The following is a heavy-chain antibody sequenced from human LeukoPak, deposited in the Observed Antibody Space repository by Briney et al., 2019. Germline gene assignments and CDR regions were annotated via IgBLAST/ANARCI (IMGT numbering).Heavy chain of an antibody. V-gene: IGHV3-23*01. CDR1: GFTFTSYA. CDR3: AKSRGESRGASNY. Sequence: GGSLRLSCAASGFTFTSYAMSWVRQAPGKGLEWVSFISGSGDITYYADSVKGRFTISRDNSKNTLYLQMNSLRAEDTALYYCAKSRGESRGASNYWGQGTLVTVSS. CDR2: ISGSGDIT. J-gene: IGHJ4*02. D-gene: IGHD1-26*01.